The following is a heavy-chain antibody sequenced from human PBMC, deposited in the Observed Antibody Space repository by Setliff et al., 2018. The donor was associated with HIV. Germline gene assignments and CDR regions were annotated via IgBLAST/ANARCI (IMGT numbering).Heavy chain of an antibody. D-gene: IGHD3-22*01. CDR3: ARVYYFDSSGYYQRGDVFDI. J-gene: IGHJ3*02. V-gene: IGHV4-59*02. CDR2: IYYSGST. CDR1: SGSVNNYW. Sequence: SETLSLTCNVSSGSVNNYWWTWIRQPPGKGLEWIGYIYYSGSTYYNPSLKSRVTISIDTSKSQISLKLTSVTAADTAMYHCARVYYFDSSGYYQRGDVFDIWGQGTMVTVSS.